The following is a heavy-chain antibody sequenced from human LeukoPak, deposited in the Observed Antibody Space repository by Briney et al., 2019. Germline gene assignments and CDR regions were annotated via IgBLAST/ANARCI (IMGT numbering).Heavy chain of an antibody. Sequence: SETLSLTCTVSSDSMSTSFWTWIRQPAGKGLEWIGRINNSGSTNYNPSLRSRVSMSVDRSKNQFSVTLTSVTAADTAVYFCAREGGDPRWLDPWGQGTLVTVSS. CDR3: AREGGDPRWLDP. CDR1: SDSMSTSF. D-gene: IGHD6-25*01. J-gene: IGHJ5*02. CDR2: INNSGST. V-gene: IGHV4-4*07.